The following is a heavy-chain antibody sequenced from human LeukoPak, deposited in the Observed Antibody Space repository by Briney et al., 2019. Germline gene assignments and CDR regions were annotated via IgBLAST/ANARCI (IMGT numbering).Heavy chain of an antibody. CDR1: GGSFSGYY. Sequence: SETLSLTCAVYGGSFSGYYWSWIRQPPGKGLEWIGEINHSGSTNYNPSLKSRVTISVDTSKNQFSLKLSSVTAADTAIYYCARDICDYWGQGTLVTVSS. V-gene: IGHV4-34*01. CDR3: ARDICDY. D-gene: IGHD3-9*01. J-gene: IGHJ4*02. CDR2: INHSGST.